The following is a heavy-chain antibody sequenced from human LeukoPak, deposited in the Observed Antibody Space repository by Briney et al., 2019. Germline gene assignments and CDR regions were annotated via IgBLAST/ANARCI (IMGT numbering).Heavy chain of an antibody. J-gene: IGHJ6*02. Sequence: SETLSLTCTVSGGSISSYYWSWIRQPPGKGLEWIGYIYYSGSTNYNPSLKSRVTISVDTSKNQFSLKLSSVTAADTAVYYCTRDQSMLSYYYGMDVWGQGTTVTVSS. CDR3: TRDQSMLSYYYGMDV. CDR2: IYYSGST. V-gene: IGHV4-59*01. CDR1: GGSISSYY. D-gene: IGHD2-8*01.